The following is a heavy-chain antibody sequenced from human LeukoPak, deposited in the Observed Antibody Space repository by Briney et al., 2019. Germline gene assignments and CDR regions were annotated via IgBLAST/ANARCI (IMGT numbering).Heavy chain of an antibody. V-gene: IGHV3-23*01. Sequence: GGSLRLSSAASGFTFSSYAMSWVRQAPGKGLEWVSAISGSGGSTYYADSVKGRFTISRDNSKNTLYLQMNSLRAEDTAVYYCAKDIVVVTANLFDYWGQGTMASVSS. D-gene: IGHD2-21*02. CDR2: ISGSGGST. J-gene: IGHJ4*02. CDR3: AKDIVVVTANLFDY. CDR1: GFTFSSYA.